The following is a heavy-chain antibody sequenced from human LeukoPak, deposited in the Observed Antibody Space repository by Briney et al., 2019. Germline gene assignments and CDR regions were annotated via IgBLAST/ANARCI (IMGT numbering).Heavy chain of an antibody. CDR2: ISDDGSQR. J-gene: IGHJ2*01. CDR1: GFTFSRSA. CDR3: AKEVKRAGYFDD. Sequence: GGSLRLSCAASGFTFSRSAMHWVRQAPGKGLEWVAFISDDGSQRFYADSVKGRFTISRDNSENTLFLQMNSLRVDDTAVFYCAKEVKRAGYFDDWGRGTLVTVSS. D-gene: IGHD3-9*01. V-gene: IGHV3-30*02.